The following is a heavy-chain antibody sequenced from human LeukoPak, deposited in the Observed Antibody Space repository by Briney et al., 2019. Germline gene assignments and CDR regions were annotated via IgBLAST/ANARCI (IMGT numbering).Heavy chain of an antibody. CDR1: GFTFNTYW. CDR2: INSDGSST. Sequence: PGGSLRLSRAASGFTFNTYWIHWVRQAPGKGLVWVSRINSDGSSTTYADSVKGRFTISRDNAKNTLYLQMNSLRAEDTAVYYCARPNYGWYFDLWGRGTLVTVSS. V-gene: IGHV3-74*01. D-gene: IGHD3-16*01. J-gene: IGHJ2*01. CDR3: ARPNYGWYFDL.